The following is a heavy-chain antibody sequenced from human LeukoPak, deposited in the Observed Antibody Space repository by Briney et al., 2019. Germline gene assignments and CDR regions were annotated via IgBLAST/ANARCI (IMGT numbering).Heavy chain of an antibody. CDR3: AKLAAAGNEVDY. Sequence: PGRSLRLSCAASGFTFSTYGMHWVRQAPGKGLEWVAVISYDGSRKYYADSVKGRFIISRDNSKNTLYLQMNSLRSGDTAVYYCAKLAAAGNEVDYWGQGTLVTVSS. V-gene: IGHV3-30*18. CDR2: ISYDGSRK. D-gene: IGHD6-13*01. CDR1: GFTFSTYG. J-gene: IGHJ4*02.